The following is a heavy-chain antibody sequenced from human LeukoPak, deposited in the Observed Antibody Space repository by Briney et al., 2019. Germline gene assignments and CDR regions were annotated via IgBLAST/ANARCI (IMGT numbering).Heavy chain of an antibody. CDR2: IASNTDGGTT. J-gene: IGHJ4*02. V-gene: IGHV3-15*07. Sequence: GGSLRLSCAASHFTFANRWMNWVRQAPGKGLEWVGRIASNTDGGTTDYAAPVKGRFTISRDDSKNALYLQMNSLKTEDTALYYCTTRTTTTIYWGQGTLVTVSS. D-gene: IGHD1-7*01. CDR1: HFTFANRW. CDR3: TTRTTTTIY.